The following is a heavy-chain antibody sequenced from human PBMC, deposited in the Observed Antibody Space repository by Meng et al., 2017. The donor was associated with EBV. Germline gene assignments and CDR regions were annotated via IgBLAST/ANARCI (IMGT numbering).Heavy chain of an antibody. CDR3: AREGDRDSGGYYYY. J-gene: IGHJ4*02. CDR2: IYYSGST. V-gene: IGHV4-39*07. CDR1: GGSISSSSYY. D-gene: IGHD3-22*01. Sequence: RQLPESGPGLVKPSETLSLTCTVSGGSISSSSYYWGWIRQPPGKGLEWIGSIYYSGSTYYNPSLKSRVTISVDTSKNQFSLKLSSVTAADTAVYYCAREGDRDSGGYYYYWGQGTLVTVSS.